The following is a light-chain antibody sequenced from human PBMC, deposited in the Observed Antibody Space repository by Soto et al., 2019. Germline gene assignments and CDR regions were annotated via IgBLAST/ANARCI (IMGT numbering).Light chain of an antibody. CDR2: AAS. CDR1: QSINNC. J-gene: IGKJ3*01. V-gene: IGKV1-39*01. CDR3: QQGFNTPNT. Sequence: DIQMTQSPSSLSASVGDRVTITCRASQSINNCLNWYQQKPGKAPKLLICAASSLQSGVPSRFSGSGSGTHFTLTISSLQPEDFATYYCQQGFNTPNTFGPGTKVDIK.